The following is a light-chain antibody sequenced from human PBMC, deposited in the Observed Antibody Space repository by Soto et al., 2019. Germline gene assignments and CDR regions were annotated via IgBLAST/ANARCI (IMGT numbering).Light chain of an antibody. J-gene: IGKJ1*01. CDR1: QDISNY. V-gene: IGKV1-33*01. Sequence: DIQMTQSPSTLSASVGDRVTITFHASQDISNYLSWYQQKPGKAPKLLIYDASNLQTGVPSRFSGSGSGTDFTCTISRLEPEDFAVYYCQQYGSSLWTFGQGTKVDIK. CDR3: QQYGSSLWT. CDR2: DAS.